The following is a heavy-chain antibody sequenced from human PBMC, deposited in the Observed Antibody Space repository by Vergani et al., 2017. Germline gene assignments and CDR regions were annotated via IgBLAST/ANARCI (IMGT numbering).Heavy chain of an antibody. D-gene: IGHD2-21*02. J-gene: IGHJ4*02. V-gene: IGHV3-21*01. CDR3: ARDSSYCGGDCYYDY. CDR1: GFTFSSYS. CDR2: ISSSSSYI. Sequence: EVQLVESGGGLVKPGGSLRLSCAASGFTFSSYSMNWVRQAPGKGLEWVSSISSSSSYIYYADSVKGRFTISRDNAKNTLYLQMNSLRAEDTAVYYCARDSSYCGGDCYYDYWGQGTLVTVSS.